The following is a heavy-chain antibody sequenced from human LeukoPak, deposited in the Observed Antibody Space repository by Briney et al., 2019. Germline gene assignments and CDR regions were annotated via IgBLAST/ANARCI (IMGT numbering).Heavy chain of an antibody. D-gene: IGHD3-22*01. Sequence: GESLKITCKGSGYSFTSYWIGWVRQMPGKGLEWMGIIYPGDSDTRYSPSFRGQVTISADKSISTAYLQWSSLKASDTAMYYCARAMLDDSSGYYLDYWGQGTLVTVSS. J-gene: IGHJ4*02. V-gene: IGHV5-51*01. CDR2: IYPGDSDT. CDR3: ARAMLDDSSGYYLDY. CDR1: GYSFTSYW.